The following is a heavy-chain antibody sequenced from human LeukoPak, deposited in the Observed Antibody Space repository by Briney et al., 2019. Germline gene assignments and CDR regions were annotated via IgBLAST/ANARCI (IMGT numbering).Heavy chain of an antibody. CDR2: IYYSEST. D-gene: IGHD5-18*01. V-gene: IGHV4-59*01. CDR3: VSGWRGYSYGYMKY. CDR1: GGSISSYY. J-gene: IGHJ4*02. Sequence: SETLSLTXTVSGGSISSYYWSWIWQPPGKGLEWIGYIYYSESTNYNPSLKSRVTISVDTSKNQFSLKLSSVTAADTAVYYCVSGWRGYSYGYMKYWGQGTLVTVSS.